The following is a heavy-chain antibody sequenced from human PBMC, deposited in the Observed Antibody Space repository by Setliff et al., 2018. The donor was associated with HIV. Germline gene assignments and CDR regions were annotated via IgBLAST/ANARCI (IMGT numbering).Heavy chain of an antibody. CDR3: ARLRAAGTVHYFDP. J-gene: IGHJ5*02. Sequence: SETLSLTCTVSGGSISSYYWSWIRQPAGKGLEWIGRIYTSGSTNYNPSLKSRVTMSVDTSSQQLSLTLTSVTPADTAVYYCARLRAAGTVHYFDPWGQGTQVTVSS. CDR2: IYTSGST. V-gene: IGHV4-4*07. D-gene: IGHD6-13*01. CDR1: GGSISSYY.